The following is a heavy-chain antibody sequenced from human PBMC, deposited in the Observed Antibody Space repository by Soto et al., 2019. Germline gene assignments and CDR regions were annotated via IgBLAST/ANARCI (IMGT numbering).Heavy chain of an antibody. CDR1: GGSFSGYY. V-gene: IGHV4-34*01. J-gene: IGHJ6*03. CDR2: INHSGST. CDR3: ASGDYYYYMDV. Sequence: SETLSLTCAVYGGSFSGYYWSWIRRPPGKGLEWIGEINHSGSTNYNPSLKSRVTISVDTSKNQFSLKLSSVTAADTAVYYCASGDYYYYMDVWGKGTTVTVSS.